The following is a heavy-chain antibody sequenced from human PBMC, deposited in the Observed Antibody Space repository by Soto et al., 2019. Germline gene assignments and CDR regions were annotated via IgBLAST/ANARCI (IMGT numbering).Heavy chain of an antibody. Sequence: QLRLQEAGPGLVKPSETLSLTCTASGGSISSSSYYWGWIRQPPGKGPAWMGANYYNGNTYYHPSLKSRVTMSVDTSKNQFSLKLSSATAADTSMYYCARQTGVFGHYFDYWGQGTLVTVSS. J-gene: IGHJ4*02. CDR1: GGSISSSSYY. V-gene: IGHV4-39*01. D-gene: IGHD3-16*01. CDR3: ARQTGVFGHYFDY. CDR2: NYYNGNT.